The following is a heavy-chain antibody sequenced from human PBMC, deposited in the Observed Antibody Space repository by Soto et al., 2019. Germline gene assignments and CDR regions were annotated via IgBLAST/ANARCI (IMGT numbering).Heavy chain of an antibody. CDR1: GFTFSSYA. V-gene: IGHV3-23*01. J-gene: IGHJ6*02. Sequence: PGGSLRLSCAASGFTFSSYAMSWVRQAPGKGLEWVSAISGSGGSTYYADSVKGRFTISRDNSKNTLYLQMNSLRAEDTAVYYCAKVARHRYSGSYQSRYYGMDVWGQGTTVTVSS. CDR3: AKVARHRYSGSYQSRYYGMDV. D-gene: IGHD1-26*01. CDR2: ISGSGGST.